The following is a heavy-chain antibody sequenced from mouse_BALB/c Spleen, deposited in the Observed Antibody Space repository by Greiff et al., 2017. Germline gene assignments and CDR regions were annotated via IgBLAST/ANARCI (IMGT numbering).Heavy chain of an antibody. CDR2: INSNGGST. CDR1: GFTFSSYG. V-gene: IGHV5-6-3*01. Sequence: EVQRVESGGGLVQPGGSLKLSCAASGFTFSSYGMSWVRQTPDKRLELVATINSNGGSTYYPDSVKGRFTISRDNAKNTLYLQMSSLKSEDTAMYYCARDYGPLDYWGQGTTLTVSS. D-gene: IGHD1-1*02. CDR3: ARDYGPLDY. J-gene: IGHJ2*01.